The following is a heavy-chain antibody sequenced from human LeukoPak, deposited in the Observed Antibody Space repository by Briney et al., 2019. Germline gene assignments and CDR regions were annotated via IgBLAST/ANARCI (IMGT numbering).Heavy chain of an antibody. CDR1: GVSISSYY. CDR2: IYYSGST. J-gene: IGHJ4*02. D-gene: IGHD3-16*01. Sequence: SETLSLTCTVPGVSISSYYWSWIRQPPGKGLEWIGYIYYSGSTNYNPSLKSRVTISVDTSKNQFSLKLSSVTAADTAVYYCAREMRGDYPIDYWGQGTLVTVSS. V-gene: IGHV4-59*01. CDR3: AREMRGDYPIDY.